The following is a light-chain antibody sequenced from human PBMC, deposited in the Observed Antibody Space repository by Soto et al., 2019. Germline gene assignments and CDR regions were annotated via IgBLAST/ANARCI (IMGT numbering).Light chain of an antibody. CDR2: DVS. Sequence: QSALTQPASVSGSPGQSITISCTGTSSDVGGYNYVSWYQQHPGKAPKLMIYDVSNRPSGVSNRFSGSKSGNTACLTISGLQAEDEADYYCSSYTSSSTPRYVVFGGGTKVTVL. V-gene: IGLV2-14*01. CDR3: SSYTSSSTPRYVV. CDR1: SSDVGGYNY. J-gene: IGLJ2*01.